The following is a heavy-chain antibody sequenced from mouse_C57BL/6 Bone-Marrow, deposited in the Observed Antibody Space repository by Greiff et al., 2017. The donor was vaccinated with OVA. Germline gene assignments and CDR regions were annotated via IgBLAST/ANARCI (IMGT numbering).Heavy chain of an antibody. CDR2: INYDGSST. D-gene: IGHD1-1*01. V-gene: IGHV5-16*01. CDR1: GFTFSDYY. CDR3: ARDRSSSYPYFDY. J-gene: IGHJ2*01. Sequence: EVQVVESEGGLVQPGSSMKLSCTASGFTFSDYYMAWVRQVPEKGLEWVANINYDGSSTYYLDSLKSRFIISRDNAKNILYLQMSSLKSEDTATYYCARDRSSSYPYFDYWGQGTTLTVSS.